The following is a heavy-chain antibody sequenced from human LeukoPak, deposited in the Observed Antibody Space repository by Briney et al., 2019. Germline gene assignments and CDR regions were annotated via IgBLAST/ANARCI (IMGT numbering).Heavy chain of an antibody. J-gene: IGHJ5*02. CDR3: AKNGQSGFSFDP. CDR2: GNHNGGT. Sequence: SETLSLTCAVYGGSFNGYYWSWIRQPPGKGLEWIGEGNHNGGTKYSPSLKSRVTISADSSKNQFSLKLSSVTAADTAVYYCAKNGQSGFSFDPXGXGTLVTVSS. CDR1: GGSFNGYY. V-gene: IGHV4-34*01. D-gene: IGHD1-26*01.